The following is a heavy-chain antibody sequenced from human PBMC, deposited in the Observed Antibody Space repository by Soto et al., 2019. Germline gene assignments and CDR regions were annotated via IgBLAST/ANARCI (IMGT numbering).Heavy chain of an antibody. CDR3: AREYGSGSYYTGY. CDR1: GFTFSTYA. CDR2: ISDSGGST. J-gene: IGHJ4*02. Sequence: ESGGGLVQPGGSLRLSCAASGFTFSTYAMNWVRQAPGEGLEWVSGISDSGGSTYYADSVKGRFTISRDNSKNTLYLQMNSLRAEDTAVYYCAREYGSGSYYTGYWGQGTLVTVSS. D-gene: IGHD3-10*01. V-gene: IGHV3-23*01.